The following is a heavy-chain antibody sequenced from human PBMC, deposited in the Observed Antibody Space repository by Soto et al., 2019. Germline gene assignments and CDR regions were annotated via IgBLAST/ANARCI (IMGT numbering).Heavy chain of an antibody. V-gene: IGHV2-5*02. CDR1: GFSLSTSGVA. CDR2: IYWDDDR. D-gene: IGHD3-10*01. CDR3: THMRSYYGSGRHAFDI. Sequence: QITLKESGPTLVKPTQTLTLTRTFSGFSLSTSGVAVGWIRQPPGKALEWLALIYWDDDRRYSSFLKSRLTITKDPSKNQVVLTMTNMDPVDTATYYCTHMRSYYGSGRHAFDIWGQGTMVTVSS. J-gene: IGHJ3*02.